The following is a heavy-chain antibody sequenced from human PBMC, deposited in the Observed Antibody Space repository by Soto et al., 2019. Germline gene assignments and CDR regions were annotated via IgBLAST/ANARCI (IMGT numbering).Heavy chain of an antibody. CDR3: ARGRGYGGADPYYYFDMDV. Sequence: AVKVSCKASGGTFNNYPITWVRQAPGEGLEWMGGSIPIFGTANYAQKFQGRVTISVDESTSTAYMELSSLRSEDTAVYYCARGRGYGGADPYYYFDMDVWGQGTPVTVSS. CDR2: SIPIFGTA. D-gene: IGHD5-18*01. J-gene: IGHJ6*02. V-gene: IGHV1-69*13. CDR1: GGTFNNYP.